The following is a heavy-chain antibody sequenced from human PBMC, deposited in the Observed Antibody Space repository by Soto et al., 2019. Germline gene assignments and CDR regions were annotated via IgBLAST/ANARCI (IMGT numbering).Heavy chain of an antibody. CDR1: GSSLMTNGVG. Sequence: SGPTLVNPTQTLTLTCTVSGSSLMTNGVGVGWFRQPPGKALEWLALIYRDDDRRYRPSLKSRVTITKDNTKNQVFLTMTNMDPVDTATYYCAHSRGWPPLQFDYWGPGTLVTVSS. CDR3: AHSRGWPPLQFDY. D-gene: IGHD6-19*01. V-gene: IGHV2-5*02. CDR2: IYRDDDR. J-gene: IGHJ4*02.